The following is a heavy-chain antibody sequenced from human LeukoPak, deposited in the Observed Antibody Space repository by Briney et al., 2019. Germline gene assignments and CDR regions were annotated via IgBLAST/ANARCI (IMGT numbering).Heavy chain of an antibody. CDR1: GGSISSYY. CDR3: ARAAFLDSSGYYFPDAFDI. J-gene: IGHJ3*02. V-gene: IGHV4-59*01. Sequence: SETLSLTCTVSGGSISSYYWSWIRQPPGKGLEWIGYMYYSGSTNYNPSLKSRVTISVDTSKNQFSLKLSSVTAADTAVYYCARAAFLDSSGYYFPDAFDIWGQGTMVTVSS. CDR2: MYYSGST. D-gene: IGHD3-22*01.